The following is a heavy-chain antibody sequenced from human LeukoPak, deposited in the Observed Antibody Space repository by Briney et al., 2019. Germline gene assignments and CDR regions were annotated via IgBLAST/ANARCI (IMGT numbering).Heavy chain of an antibody. Sequence: SETLSLTCTVSGGSISSSNWWSWVRRPPGKGLEWIGEISHSGTTNYKPSLKSRVTISLDRSKIQVSLRLNSVTAADTAVYYCASMVPTLRYFQHWGQGTLVTVSS. CDR3: ASMVPTLRYFQH. D-gene: IGHD4/OR15-4a*01. CDR1: GGSISSSNW. V-gene: IGHV4-4*02. J-gene: IGHJ1*01. CDR2: ISHSGTT.